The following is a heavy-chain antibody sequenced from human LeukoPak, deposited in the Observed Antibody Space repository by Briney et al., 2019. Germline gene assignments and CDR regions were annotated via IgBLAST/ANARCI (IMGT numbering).Heavy chain of an antibody. CDR1: GFTFDDSW. CDR2: ISYDGSNK. D-gene: IGHD6-19*01. CDR3: AKEEKWLADSYGLDV. Sequence: GGSLRLSCAACGFTFDDSWMTWVRQAPGRGLEWVAVISYDGSNKDYGDSVKGRFTISRDNSKNTLDLQMNSLRAEDTAVYYCAKEEKWLADSYGLDVWGQGTTVTVSS. J-gene: IGHJ6*02. V-gene: IGHV3-30*18.